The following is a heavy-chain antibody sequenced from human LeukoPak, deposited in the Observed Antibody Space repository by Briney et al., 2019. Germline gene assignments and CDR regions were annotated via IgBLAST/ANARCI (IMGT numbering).Heavy chain of an antibody. V-gene: IGHV4-39*07. D-gene: IGHD6-6*01. Sequence: SETLSLTCTVSGGSISTNGYYWGWIRQPPGKGLDWIGSIYHSGSAYYNPSLKSRVTISVDTSKNQFSLKLSSVTAADTAVYYCARGTGQLVRGRDRFDYWGQGTLVTVSS. CDR3: ARGTGQLVRGRDRFDY. CDR1: GGSISTNGYY. J-gene: IGHJ4*02. CDR2: IYHSGSA.